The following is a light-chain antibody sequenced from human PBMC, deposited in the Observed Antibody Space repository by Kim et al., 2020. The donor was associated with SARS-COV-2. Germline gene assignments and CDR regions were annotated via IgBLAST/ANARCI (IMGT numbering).Light chain of an antibody. J-gene: IGKJ3*01. CDR3: QQSFIATFT. CDR1: QSISSH. Sequence: DIQMTQSPFSLSASVGDRVTITCRTTQSISSHLKWYQQKPGRAPKLLISAASTLQGGVPSRFSGSGSETDFTLTISSLQTEDFATYFCQQSFIATFTFGPRTPVDI. CDR2: AAS. V-gene: IGKV1-39*01.